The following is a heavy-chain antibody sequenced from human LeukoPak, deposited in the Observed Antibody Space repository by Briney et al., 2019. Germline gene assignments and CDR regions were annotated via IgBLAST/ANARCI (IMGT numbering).Heavy chain of an antibody. J-gene: IGHJ3*02. CDR2: IGTAGDT. CDR1: GFTFSSYD. V-gene: IGHV3-13*01. Sequence: PGGSLRLSCAASGFTFSSYDTHWVRQATGKGLEWVSAIGTAGDTYYPGSVKGRFTISRENAKNSLYLQMNSLRAGDTAVYYCARGGTHDAFDIWGQGTMVTVSS. CDR3: ARGGTHDAFDI.